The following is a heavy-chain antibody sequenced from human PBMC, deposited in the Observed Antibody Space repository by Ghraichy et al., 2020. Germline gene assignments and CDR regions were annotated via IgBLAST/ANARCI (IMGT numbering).Heavy chain of an antibody. J-gene: IGHJ5*02. Sequence: GGSLRLSCAASGFTFSSYEMNWVRQAPGKGLEWVSYISSSGSTIYYADSVKGRFTISRDNAKNSLYLQMNSLRAEDTAVYYCARRGTNYVGWFDPWGQGTLVTVSS. CDR2: ISSSGSTI. V-gene: IGHV3-48*03. CDR3: ARRGTNYVGWFDP. D-gene: IGHD3-10*02. CDR1: GFTFSSYE.